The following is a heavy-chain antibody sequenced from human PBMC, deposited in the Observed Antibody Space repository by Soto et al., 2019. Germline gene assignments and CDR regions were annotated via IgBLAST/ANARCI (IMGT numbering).Heavy chain of an antibody. CDR1: GGSISSSSYY. J-gene: IGHJ5*02. CDR3: ARPRAGNYDILTGSYLHCWFDP. Sequence: SETLSLTCTVSGGSISSSSYYWGWIRQPPGKGLEWIGSIYYSGSTYYNPSLKSRVTISVDTSKNQFSLNLSSVTAADTAVYYCARPRAGNYDILTGSYLHCWFDPWGQGTLVTVSS. D-gene: IGHD3-9*01. V-gene: IGHV4-39*01. CDR2: IYYSGST.